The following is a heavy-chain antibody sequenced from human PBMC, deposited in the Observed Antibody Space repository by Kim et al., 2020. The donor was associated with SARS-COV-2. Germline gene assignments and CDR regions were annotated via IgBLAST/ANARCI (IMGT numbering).Heavy chain of an antibody. CDR3: VKETKGIQLWPNYYFDY. CDR2: ISSNGGST. D-gene: IGHD5-18*01. CDR1: GFTFSSYA. J-gene: IGHJ4*02. V-gene: IGHV3-64D*09. Sequence: GGSLRLSCSASGFTFSSYAMHWVRQAPGKGLEYVSAISSNGGSTYYADSVKGRFTISRDNSKNTLYLQMSSLRAEDTAVYYCVKETKGIQLWPNYYFDYWGQGTLVTVSS.